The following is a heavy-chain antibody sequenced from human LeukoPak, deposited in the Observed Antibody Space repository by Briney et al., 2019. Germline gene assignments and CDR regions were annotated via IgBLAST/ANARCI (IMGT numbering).Heavy chain of an antibody. J-gene: IGHJ3*02. CDR2: INPNSGGT. V-gene: IGHV1-2*06. CDR1: GYTFTVYY. Sequence: ASVKVSCKASGYTFTVYYMHWVRQAPGQGLEWMGRINPNSGGTNYAQKFQGRVTMTRDTSISTAYMELSRLRSDDTAVYYCASLQDGIAAAGTVDAFDIWGQGTMVTVSS. CDR3: ASLQDGIAAAGTVDAFDI. D-gene: IGHD6-13*01.